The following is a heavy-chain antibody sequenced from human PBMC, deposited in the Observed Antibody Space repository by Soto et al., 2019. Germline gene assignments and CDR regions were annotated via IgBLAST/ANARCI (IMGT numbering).Heavy chain of an antibody. Sequence: GGSLRLSCTASGFTFGDYAVNWVRQAPGKGLEWAGFIRSKAYGGTPEYAASVKGRFTISRDDSKSIAYLQMNSLKTEDTAVFFWSPTLLNGMDVWGQGTTVTVSS. CDR3: SPTLLNGMDV. V-gene: IGHV3-49*04. D-gene: IGHD2-15*01. J-gene: IGHJ6*02. CDR1: GFTFGDYA. CDR2: IRSKAYGGTP.